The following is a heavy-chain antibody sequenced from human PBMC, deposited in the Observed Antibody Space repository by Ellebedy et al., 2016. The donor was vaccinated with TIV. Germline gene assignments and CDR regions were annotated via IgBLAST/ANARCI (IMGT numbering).Heavy chain of an antibody. D-gene: IGHD5-18*01. CDR2: INHSGST. CDR3: ARISSLDTGMVGPDYGTDV. CDR1: GGSFSGYY. V-gene: IGHV4-34*01. Sequence: SETLSLTCAVYGGSFSGYYWSWIRQPPGKGLERIGEINHSGSTNYNPSLKSRVTVSVDTSKNQFSLKLSSVTAADTAVYYCARISSLDTGMVGPDYGTDVWGQGTTVTVSS. J-gene: IGHJ6*02.